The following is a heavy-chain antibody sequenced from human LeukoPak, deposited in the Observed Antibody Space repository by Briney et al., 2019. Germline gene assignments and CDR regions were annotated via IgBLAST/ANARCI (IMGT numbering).Heavy chain of an antibody. D-gene: IGHD3-10*01. CDR1: GGSISSYY. J-gene: IGHJ4*02. Sequence: SETLSLTCTVSGGSISSYYWSWIRQPPGKGLEWIGYIYYSGSTNYNPSLKSRVTISVDTSKNQFSLKLGSVTAADTAVYYCARGSSGSYSNYFDYWGQGTLVTVSS. V-gene: IGHV4-59*08. CDR3: ARGSSGSYSNYFDY. CDR2: IYYSGST.